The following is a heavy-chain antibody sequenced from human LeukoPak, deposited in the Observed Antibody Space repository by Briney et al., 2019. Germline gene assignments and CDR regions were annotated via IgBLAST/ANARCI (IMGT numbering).Heavy chain of an antibody. V-gene: IGHV3-30-3*01. CDR3: ARDPFNYYDSSGYFPIDY. J-gene: IGHJ4*02. CDR1: GFTFSGYA. D-gene: IGHD3-22*01. CDR2: ISYDGSNK. Sequence: PGRSLRLSCAASGFTFSGYAMHWVRQAPGKGLEWVAVISYDGSNKYYADSVKGRFTISRDNSKNTLYLQMNSLRAEDTAVYYCARDPFNYYDSSGYFPIDYWGQGTLVTVSS.